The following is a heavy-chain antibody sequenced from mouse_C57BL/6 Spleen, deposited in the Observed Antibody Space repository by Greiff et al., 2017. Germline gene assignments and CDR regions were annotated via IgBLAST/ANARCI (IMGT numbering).Heavy chain of an antibody. Sequence: QVHVKQSGAELVRPGASVKLSCKASGYTFTDYYINWVKQRPGQGLEWIARIYPGSGNTYYNEKFKGKATLTAEKSSSTAYMQLSSLTSEDSAVYFCARGAYSNYRYWYFDVWGTGTTVTVSS. CDR3: ARGAYSNYRYWYFDV. V-gene: IGHV1-76*01. CDR2: IYPGSGNT. D-gene: IGHD2-5*01. CDR1: GYTFTDYY. J-gene: IGHJ1*03.